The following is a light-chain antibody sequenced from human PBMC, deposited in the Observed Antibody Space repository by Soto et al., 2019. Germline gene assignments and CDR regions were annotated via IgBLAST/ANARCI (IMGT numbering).Light chain of an antibody. CDR1: QSVSSSY. CDR3: QQYDSSPIT. V-gene: IGKV3-20*01. CDR2: GAS. Sequence: EIGLTQSPGALSLSPGERATLSCGASQSVSSSYLAWYQQKPGQAPSLLIYGASRRATGIPDRFSGSGSGTDFTLTISRLEPEDFAVYYCQQYDSSPITFGQGTRLEIK. J-gene: IGKJ5*01.